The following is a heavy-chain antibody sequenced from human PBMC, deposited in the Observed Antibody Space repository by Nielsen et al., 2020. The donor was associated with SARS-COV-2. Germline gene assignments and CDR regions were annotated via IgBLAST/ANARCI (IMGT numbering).Heavy chain of an antibody. CDR2: MYSDGST. V-gene: IGHV3-53*01. D-gene: IGHD3-10*01. Sequence: GESLKISCAASGFIVSSNYMSWVRQAPGKGLEWVAVMYSDGSTNYAESVKGRITIYRDNSKNSMYLQMNSLRAEDTAVYYCARGMYGMGSYVFDYWGQRTLVTVSS. CDR3: ARGMYGMGSYVFDY. J-gene: IGHJ4*02. CDR1: GFIVSSNY.